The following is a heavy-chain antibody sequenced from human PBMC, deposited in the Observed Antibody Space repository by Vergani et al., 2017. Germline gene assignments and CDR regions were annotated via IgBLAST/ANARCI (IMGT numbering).Heavy chain of an antibody. Sequence: QVQLVQSGAEVKKPGASVKVSCKASGYTFTSYYMHWVRQAPGQGLEWMGIINPSGGSTSYAQKFQGRVTMTRDTSTSTVYMELSSLRSEDTAVYYCARSVELPAASYYYYYYGMDVWGQGTTVTVSS. D-gene: IGHD2-2*01. J-gene: IGHJ6*02. CDR1: GYTFTSYY. CDR2: INPSGGST. CDR3: ARSVELPAASYYYYYYGMDV. V-gene: IGHV1-46*03.